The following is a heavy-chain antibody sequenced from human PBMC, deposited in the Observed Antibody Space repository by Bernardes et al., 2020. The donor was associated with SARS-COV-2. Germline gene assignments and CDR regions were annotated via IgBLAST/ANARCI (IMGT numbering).Heavy chain of an antibody. V-gene: IGHV1-2*02. Sequence: ASMKVSCKASGYTFTGYFIHWVRQAPGQRLEWMGWINPNTGGTNYIQKFQGRVTMTRDTSITTAYMELSRLGSDDTAIYYCARTRTTITTTGIPVDYWGQGTLVTASS. CDR3: ARTRTTITTTGIPVDY. CDR2: INPNTGGT. J-gene: IGHJ4*02. D-gene: IGHD2-21*02. CDR1: GYTFTGYF.